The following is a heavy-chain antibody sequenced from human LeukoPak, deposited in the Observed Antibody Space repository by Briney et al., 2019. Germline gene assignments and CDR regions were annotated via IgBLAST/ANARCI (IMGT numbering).Heavy chain of an antibody. V-gene: IGHV1-69*05. CDR3: ARSRGDTAMVTYSYYYYYMDV. Sequence: SVKVSCKASGGTFSSYAISWVRQAPGQGLEWMGGIIPIFGTANYAQKFQGRVTITRNTSISTAYMELSSLRSEDTAVYYCARSRGDTAMVTYSYYYYYMDVWGKGTTVTISS. CDR2: IIPIFGTA. J-gene: IGHJ6*03. D-gene: IGHD5-18*01. CDR1: GGTFSSYA.